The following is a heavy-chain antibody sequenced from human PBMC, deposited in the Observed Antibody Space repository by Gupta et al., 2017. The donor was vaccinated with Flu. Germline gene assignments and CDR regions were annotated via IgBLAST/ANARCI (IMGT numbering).Heavy chain of an antibody. V-gene: IGHV1-69*08. D-gene: IGHD3-16*01. J-gene: IGHJ5*02. CDR2: IIPILGIA. CDR3: AREMLLPYWFDP. CDR1: GGTFSSYT. Sequence: QVQLVQSGAEVKKPGSSVKVSCKASGGTFSSYTHSWVRQAPGQGLEWMGRIIPILGIANYAQKFQGRVTITADKSTSTAYMELSSLRSEDTAVYYCAREMLLPYWFDPWGQGTLVTVSS.